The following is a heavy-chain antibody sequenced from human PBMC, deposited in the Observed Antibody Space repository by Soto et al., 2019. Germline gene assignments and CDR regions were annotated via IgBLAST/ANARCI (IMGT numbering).Heavy chain of an antibody. Sequence: QVQLQESGPGLVKPSETLSLTCTVSGGSMSGSFWSWIRQPPGKGLEWIGYIYYSGNTDYNPSLKGRVTISVDTSKNQFSLKLSSVTAADTAVYYCARGAGYSSSWPFDPWGQGTLVIVSS. V-gene: IGHV4-59*01. CDR2: IYYSGNT. CDR1: GGSMSGSF. J-gene: IGHJ5*02. CDR3: ARGAGYSSSWPFDP. D-gene: IGHD6-13*01.